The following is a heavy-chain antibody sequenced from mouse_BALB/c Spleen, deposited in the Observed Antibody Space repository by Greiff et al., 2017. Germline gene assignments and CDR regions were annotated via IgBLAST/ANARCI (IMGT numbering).Heavy chain of an antibody. Sequence: EVKLVESGPELVKPGASVKISCKTSGYTFTEYTMHWVKQSHGKSLEWIGGINPNNGGTSYNQKFKGKATLTVDKSSSTAYMELRSLTSEDSAVYYCARWGYYYGSSSYWGQGTLVTVSA. CDR2: INPNNGGT. V-gene: IGHV1-18*01. CDR1: GYTFTEYT. J-gene: IGHJ3*01. D-gene: IGHD1-1*01. CDR3: ARWGYYYGSSSY.